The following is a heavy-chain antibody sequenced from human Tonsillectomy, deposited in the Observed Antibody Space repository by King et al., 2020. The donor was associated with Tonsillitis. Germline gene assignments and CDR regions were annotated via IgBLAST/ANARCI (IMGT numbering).Heavy chain of an antibody. D-gene: IGHD6-19*01. Sequence: QLVQSGGGLGQPGGSLRLSCAASGFTFSSYWMIWVRQAPGKGLEGVANIKQDGSEKYYVDSVKGRFTISRDNAKNSLYLQKNSLRAEDTAVYYCARDTAGYSSGWYVGGLDYWGQGTLVTVSS. CDR1: GFTFSSYW. J-gene: IGHJ4*02. V-gene: IGHV3-7*01. CDR2: IKQDGSEK. CDR3: ARDTAGYSSGWYVGGLDY.